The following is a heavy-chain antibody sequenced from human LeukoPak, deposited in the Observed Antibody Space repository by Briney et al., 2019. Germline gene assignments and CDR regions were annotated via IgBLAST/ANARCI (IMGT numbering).Heavy chain of an antibody. CDR2: IQHDGTHK. D-gene: IGHD3-10*01. Sequence: GGSLRLSCVVSGISFNTYSMNWVRQAPGKGLAWVAAIQHDGTHKFYADSVKGRFAVSRDNSENTLYLQMNSLRAEDTAVYYCARDKDYGSGSPDALNIWGQGTMVTVSS. J-gene: IGHJ3*02. CDR1: GISFNTYS. V-gene: IGHV3-30*09. CDR3: ARDKDYGSGSPDALNI.